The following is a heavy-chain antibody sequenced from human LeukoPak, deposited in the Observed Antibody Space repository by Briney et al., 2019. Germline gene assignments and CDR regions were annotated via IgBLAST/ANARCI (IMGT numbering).Heavy chain of an antibody. CDR3: ARGRTYYYDSSGYYQGVRYFDY. D-gene: IGHD3-22*01. V-gene: IGHV4-34*01. J-gene: IGHJ4*02. Sequence: IRXPXXXXXXXIGEINHSGSTNYNPSLKSRVTISVDTSKNQFSLKLSSVTAADTAVYYCARGRTYYYDSSGYYQGVRYFDYWGQGTLVTVSS. CDR2: INHSGST.